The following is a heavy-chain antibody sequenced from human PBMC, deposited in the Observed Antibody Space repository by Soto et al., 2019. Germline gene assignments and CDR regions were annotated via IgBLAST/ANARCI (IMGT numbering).Heavy chain of an antibody. J-gene: IGHJ4*02. CDR1: GYTFTGYY. D-gene: IGHD3-22*01. CDR2: VNPNSGGT. CDR3: ARGRIYYDSSGNFDY. V-gene: IGHV1-2*02. Sequence: ASVKVSCKASGYTFTGYYMHWVRQAPGQGLEWMGWVNPNSGGTNYAQKFQGRVTMTRDTSISTAYMELSRLRSDDTAVYYCARGRIYYDSSGNFDYWGQGTLVTVSS.